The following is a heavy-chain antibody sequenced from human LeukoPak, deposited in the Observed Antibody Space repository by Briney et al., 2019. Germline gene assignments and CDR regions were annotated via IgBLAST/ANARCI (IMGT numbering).Heavy chain of an antibody. CDR3: AKDLRYPKD. CDR1: GFSFSDYS. J-gene: IGHJ4*02. V-gene: IGHV3-23*01. Sequence: GGSLRLSCEASGFSFSDYSINWVRQAPGKGLEWVSAISGSGGSTYYADSVKGRFTISRDNSKNTLYLQMNSLRAEDTAVYYCAKDLRYPKDWGQGTLVTVSS. D-gene: IGHD3-9*01. CDR2: ISGSGGST.